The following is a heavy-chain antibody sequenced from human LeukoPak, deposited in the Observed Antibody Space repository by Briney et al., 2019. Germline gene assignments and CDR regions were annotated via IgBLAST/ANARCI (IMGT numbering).Heavy chain of an antibody. D-gene: IGHD3-22*01. CDR3: ARALSRGNYYGAKKPGDY. V-gene: IGHV3-30*01. CDR1: GSTFSSYA. J-gene: IGHJ4*02. CDR2: ISYDGSNK. Sequence: GGSLRLSCAASGSTFSSYAMHWVRQAPGKGLEWVAVISYDGSNKYYADSVKGRFTISRDNSKNTLYLQMNSLRAEDTAVYYCARALSRGNYYGAKKPGDYWGQGTLVTVSS.